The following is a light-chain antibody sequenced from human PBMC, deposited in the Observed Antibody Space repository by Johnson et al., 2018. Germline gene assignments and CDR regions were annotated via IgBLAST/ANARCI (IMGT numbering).Light chain of an antibody. V-gene: IGLV1-51*02. CDR3: GTWDSSLSAGNV. J-gene: IGLJ1*01. Sequence: QSVLTQPPSVSAAPGQKVTISCSGSSSNIGNNYVSWYQQLPGTAPKLLIYENNKRPSGILDRFSGSKSGTSATLGITGLQTGDEADYYCGTWDSSLSAGNVFGTGTK. CDR2: ENN. CDR1: SSNIGNNY.